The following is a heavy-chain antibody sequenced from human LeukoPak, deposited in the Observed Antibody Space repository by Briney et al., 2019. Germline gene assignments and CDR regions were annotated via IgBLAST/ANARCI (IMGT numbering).Heavy chain of an antibody. CDR1: GGSISSYY. CDR3: ARGVRRNTVTLYYFDY. J-gene: IGHJ4*02. Sequence: SETLSLTCTVSGGSISSYYWSWIRQPPGKGLEWIGYIYYSGSTNYNPSLKSRVTISVDTSKNQFSLKLSSVTAADTAVYYCARGVRRNTVTLYYFDYWGQGTLVTVSS. D-gene: IGHD4-17*01. V-gene: IGHV4-59*01. CDR2: IYYSGST.